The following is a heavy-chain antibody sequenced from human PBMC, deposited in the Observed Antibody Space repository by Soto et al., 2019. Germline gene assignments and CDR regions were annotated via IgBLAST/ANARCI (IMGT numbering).Heavy chain of an antibody. J-gene: IGHJ4*02. CDR1: GFTFSSYG. D-gene: IGHD3-22*01. V-gene: IGHV3-33*01. Sequence: QVQLVESGGGVVQPGRSLRLSCAASGFTFSSYGMHWVRQAPGKGLEWVAVIWYDGSNKYYADSVKGRFTISRDNSKNSLYLQMNSLRAEDTAVYYCAREHPRSYYDSSGYYNFDYWGQGTLVTVSS. CDR3: AREHPRSYYDSSGYYNFDY. CDR2: IWYDGSNK.